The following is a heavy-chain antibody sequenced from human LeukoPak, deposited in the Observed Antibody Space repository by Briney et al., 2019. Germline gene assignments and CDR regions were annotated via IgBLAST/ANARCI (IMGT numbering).Heavy chain of an antibody. V-gene: IGHV3-21*04. CDR1: GFTFSSYS. Sequence: GGSLRLSCAASGFTFSSYSMNWVRQAPGKGLEWVSSISSSSSYIYYADSVKGRFTISRDNAKNSLYLQMNSLRAEDTALYHCAKGLRITMVRGGFDYWGQGTLVTVSS. CDR3: AKGLRITMVRGGFDY. J-gene: IGHJ4*02. CDR2: ISSSSSYI. D-gene: IGHD3-10*01.